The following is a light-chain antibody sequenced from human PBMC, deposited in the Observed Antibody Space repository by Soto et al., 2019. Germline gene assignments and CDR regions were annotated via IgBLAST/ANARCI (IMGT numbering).Light chain of an antibody. CDR1: RSMSSY. Sequence: IAQIPASRSAFLRDGVTITCRASRSMSSYLNWYQPRQRKAPRLLIYAASSLQSGVPSRFSGSGSWTDFTLDISSLQPEDLPTYDCQQSYSIPWTFGQGTKVEIK. J-gene: IGKJ1*01. CDR2: AAS. V-gene: IGKV1-39*01. CDR3: QQSYSIPWT.